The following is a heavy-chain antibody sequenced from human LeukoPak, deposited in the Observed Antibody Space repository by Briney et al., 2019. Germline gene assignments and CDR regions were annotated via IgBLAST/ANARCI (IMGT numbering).Heavy chain of an antibody. V-gene: IGHV4-59*01. CDR3: ARGSGWYPH. D-gene: IGHD6-19*01. J-gene: IGHJ1*01. CDR1: GGSTSSYY. CDR2: ISYSGDT. Sequence: TLSETLSLTYTVSGGSTSSYYWSWVRQPPGKGLEWIGYISYSGDTKYNPSLKSRLSMSVDTSKNQCSLMLTSVTAADTAVYYCARGSGWYPHWGQGTLVTVSS.